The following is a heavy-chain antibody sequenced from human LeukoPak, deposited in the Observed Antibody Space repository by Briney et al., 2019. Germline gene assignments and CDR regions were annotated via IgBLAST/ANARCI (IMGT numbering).Heavy chain of an antibody. D-gene: IGHD1-26*01. Sequence: NPSETLSLTCTVSGGSISSYYWSWIRQPPGKGLEWIWYIYYSGSTNYNPSLKSRVTISVDTSKNQFSLKLSSVTAADTAVYYCARYSGSYYQIYYFDYWGQGTLVTVSS. V-gene: IGHV4-59*01. CDR3: ARYSGSYYQIYYFDY. CDR2: IYYSGST. CDR1: GGSISSYY. J-gene: IGHJ4*02.